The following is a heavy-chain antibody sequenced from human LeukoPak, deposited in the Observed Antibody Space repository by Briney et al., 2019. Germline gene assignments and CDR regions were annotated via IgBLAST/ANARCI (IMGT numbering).Heavy chain of an antibody. CDR3: AREGSSWYHYFDY. Sequence: PGGSLRLSCAASGFTFSDYSMTWLRQAPGKGLEWVSSISSSGSSIYYADSVKGRFTISRDNAKNSLYLQMNSLRAEDTAVYYCAREGSSWYHYFDYWGQGTLVTVSS. V-gene: IGHV3-11*04. D-gene: IGHD6-13*01. J-gene: IGHJ4*02. CDR1: GFTFSDYS. CDR2: ISSSGSSI.